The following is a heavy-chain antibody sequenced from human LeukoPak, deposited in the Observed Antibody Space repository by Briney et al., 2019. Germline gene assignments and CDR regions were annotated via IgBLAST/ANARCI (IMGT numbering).Heavy chain of an antibody. J-gene: IGHJ5*02. D-gene: IGHD3-10*01. Sequence: PGGSLRLSCAVSGFTFSYYGMHGVGQAPGKGLEGVAFIRYDGKDKFYEECVRGPFTISRDTSRNALYLQMNSLRPEDTAVYYCAKPLMRDRWFGESWGQGTLVSVSS. CDR2: IRYDGKDK. V-gene: IGHV3-30*02. CDR3: AKPLMRDRWFGES. CDR1: GFTFSYYG.